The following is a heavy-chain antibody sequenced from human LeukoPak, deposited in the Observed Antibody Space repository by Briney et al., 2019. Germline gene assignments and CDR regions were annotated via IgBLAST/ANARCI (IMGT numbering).Heavy chain of an antibody. CDR2: INTDGSST. V-gene: IGHV3-74*01. CDR3: ARARSGYCSSTSCSNWFDP. J-gene: IGHJ5*02. Sequence: GGSLRLSCAASGFTFSSYWMHWARQAPGKGLVWVSRINTDGSSTSYADSVKGRLTISRDNAKNTLYLQMNSLRAEDTAVYYCARARSGYCSSTSCSNWFDPWGQGTLVTVSS. CDR1: GFTFSSYW. D-gene: IGHD2-2*01.